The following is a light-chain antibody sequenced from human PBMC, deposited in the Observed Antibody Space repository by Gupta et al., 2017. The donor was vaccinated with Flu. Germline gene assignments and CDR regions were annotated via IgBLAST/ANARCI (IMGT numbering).Light chain of an antibody. V-gene: IGLV1-44*01. CDR3: ATWDDSLNGVV. J-gene: IGLJ3*02. Sequence: QSVLPQPPSASGTPGQRVAISCSGSSSNIGSNTLNWYQQLPGTAPKLLVYSNTQRPSGVPDRFSGSKSGTSASLAISGLQSDDEADYYCATWDDSLNGVVFGGGTKLTVL. CDR2: SNT. CDR1: SSNIGSNT.